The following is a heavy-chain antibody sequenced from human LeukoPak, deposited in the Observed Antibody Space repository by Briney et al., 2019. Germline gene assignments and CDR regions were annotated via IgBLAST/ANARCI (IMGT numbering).Heavy chain of an antibody. Sequence: GASVKVSCKASGYTFTSYAMHWVRQAPGQGLEWMGWISAYNGNTNYAQKLQGRVTMTTDTSTSTAYMELRSLRSDDTAVYYCAKYNWKGEIDYWGQGTLVTVSS. CDR1: GYTFTSYA. D-gene: IGHD1-20*01. CDR3: AKYNWKGEIDY. J-gene: IGHJ4*02. V-gene: IGHV1-18*01. CDR2: ISAYNGNT.